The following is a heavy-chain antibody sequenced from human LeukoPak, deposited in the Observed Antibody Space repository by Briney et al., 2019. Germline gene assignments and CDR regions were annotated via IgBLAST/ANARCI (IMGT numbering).Heavy chain of an antibody. V-gene: IGHV4-31*03. CDR2: IYYSGTA. Sequence: SETLSLTCTVSGGSFSSGDFYLSWVREHPEKGLEWIGYIYYSGTAYYNPSLKSRVTMSVDTSKNQFSLKLDSVTAADTAVYYCARFSNAHGVKFDYWGQGTLVTVSS. CDR1: GGSFSSGDFY. D-gene: IGHD2-8*01. J-gene: IGHJ4*02. CDR3: ARFSNAHGVKFDY.